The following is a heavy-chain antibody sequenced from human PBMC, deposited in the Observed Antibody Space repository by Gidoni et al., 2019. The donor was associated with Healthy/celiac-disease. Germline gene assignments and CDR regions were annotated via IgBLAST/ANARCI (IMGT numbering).Heavy chain of an antibody. CDR2: IYYSGST. J-gene: IGHJ6*02. CDR3: ARRVTDFWGGLGGMDV. D-gene: IGHD3-3*01. Sequence: QLQLQESGPGLVKPSATLSLTCTVSGGSISSSRYYWGWLRQPPGKGLEWIGSIYYSGSTYYHPSLKSRATISVDTSKTQFSLTLSSAPAADTAVYYCARRVTDFWGGLGGMDVWGQGTTVTVSS. CDR1: GGSISSSRYY. V-gene: IGHV4-39*01.